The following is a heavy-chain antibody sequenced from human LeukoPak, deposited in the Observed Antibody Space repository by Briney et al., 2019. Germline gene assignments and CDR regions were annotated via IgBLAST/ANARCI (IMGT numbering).Heavy chain of an antibody. D-gene: IGHD3-3*01. Sequence: GGSLRLSCAASGFTFSSYEMNWVRQAPGKGLEWVSYISSSGSTIYYADSVKGRFTISRDNAKHSLYLQMNSLRAEDTAVYYCARGPRITIFGVFYYYGMDVWGQGTTVTVSS. CDR1: GFTFSSYE. J-gene: IGHJ6*02. CDR2: ISSSGSTI. V-gene: IGHV3-48*03. CDR3: ARGPRITIFGVFYYYGMDV.